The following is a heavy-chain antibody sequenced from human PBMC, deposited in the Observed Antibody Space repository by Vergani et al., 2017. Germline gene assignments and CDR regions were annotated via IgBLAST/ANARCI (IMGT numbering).Heavy chain of an antibody. CDR1: GGSISSYY. V-gene: IGHV4-59*01. Sequence: QVQLQQSGAGLLKPSETLSLTCTVSGGSISSYYWSWIRQPPGKGLEWIGYIYYSGSTNYNPSLKSRVTISVDTSKNQFSLKLSSVTAADTAVYYCARAWKHSTRFDYWGQGTLVTVSS. J-gene: IGHJ4*02. D-gene: IGHD2-21*01. CDR3: ARAWKHSTRFDY. CDR2: IYYSGST.